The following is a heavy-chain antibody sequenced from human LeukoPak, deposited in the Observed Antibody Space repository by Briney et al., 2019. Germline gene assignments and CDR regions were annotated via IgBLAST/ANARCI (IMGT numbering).Heavy chain of an antibody. D-gene: IGHD6-13*01. J-gene: IGHJ6*02. V-gene: IGHV3-7*01. CDR1: GFTFSQYW. CDR3: ARDVVGSSNNGMDV. CDR2: IRQDGHEN. Sequence: TGGSLRLSCAASGFTFSQYWMSWVRQAPGKGLEWVANIRQDGHENYYADSVKGRFSISRDNAENSVFLQMNSLKAEDTAVYYCARDVVGSSNNGMDVWGQGTTVTVSS.